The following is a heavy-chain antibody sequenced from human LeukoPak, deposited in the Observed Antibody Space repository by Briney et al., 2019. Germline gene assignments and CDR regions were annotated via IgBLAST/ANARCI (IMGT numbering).Heavy chain of an antibody. V-gene: IGHV3-15*01. J-gene: IGHJ6*02. CDR1: GFTFSNAW. D-gene: IGHD3-10*01. CDR2: TKSKTDGGTT. Sequence: GGSLRLSCAASGFTFSNAWMSWVRQAPGKGLEWVGRTKSKTDGGTTDYAAPVKGRFTISRDDSKNTLYLQMNSLKTEDTAVYYCTLPDGLWFGAHGMDVWGQGTTVTVSS. CDR3: TLPDGLWFGAHGMDV.